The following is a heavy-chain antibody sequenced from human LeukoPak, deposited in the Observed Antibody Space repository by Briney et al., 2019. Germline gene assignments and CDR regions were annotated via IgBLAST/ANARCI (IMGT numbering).Heavy chain of an antibody. CDR2: IGGSGVRT. CDR3: AKVGTNRLRLGELSLYH. V-gene: IGHV3-23*01. Sequence: GALRLSCAASGFTFSNYWMHWVRQAPGKGLVWVSGIGGSGVRTYYADSVKGRFTISRDNSKNTLYLQMNSLRAEDTAVYYCAKVGTNRLRLGELSLYHWGQGTLVTVSS. CDR1: GFTFSNYW. D-gene: IGHD3-16*02. J-gene: IGHJ4*02.